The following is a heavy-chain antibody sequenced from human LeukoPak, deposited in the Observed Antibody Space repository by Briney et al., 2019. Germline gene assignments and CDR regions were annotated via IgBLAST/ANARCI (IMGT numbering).Heavy chain of an antibody. J-gene: IGHJ3*02. CDR1: GYTFTSYG. CDR3: ARGLHGIEAATDAFDI. Sequence: EASVKVSCKASGYTFTSYGISWVRQAPGQGLEWMGWINDYKGNTNYAQKLQGRVTMTTDTSTSTAYMELRSLRSDDTAVYYCARGLHGIEAATDAFDIWGQGTMVTVSS. D-gene: IGHD6-13*01. V-gene: IGHV1-18*01. CDR2: INDYKGNT.